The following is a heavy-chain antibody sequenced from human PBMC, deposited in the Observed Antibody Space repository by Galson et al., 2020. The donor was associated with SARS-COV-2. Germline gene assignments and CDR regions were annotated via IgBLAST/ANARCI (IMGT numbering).Heavy chain of an antibody. CDR2: IYSGGTT. Sequence: GGSLRLSCAASGFTVSSSYMSWVRQAPGRGLEWVSVIYSGGTTYYTDSVKGRFTVSRDNSKDTLYLQMNSLRAEDTVVYYCARHYDSTGFYAFDIWGQGTAVTVSS. D-gene: IGHD3-22*01. V-gene: IGHV3-53*01. CDR3: ARHYDSTGFYAFDI. J-gene: IGHJ3*02. CDR1: GFTVSSSY.